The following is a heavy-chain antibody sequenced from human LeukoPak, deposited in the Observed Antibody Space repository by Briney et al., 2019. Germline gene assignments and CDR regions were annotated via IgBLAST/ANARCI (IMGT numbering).Heavy chain of an antibody. Sequence: PGGSLRLSCAASGFTFSSYWMHWVRQAPGKGLVWVSRINSDGSSTSYADSVKGRFTISRDNAKNTLYLQMNSLRAEDTAVYYCARALSRGYYDSSGSIDYWGQGTLVTVSS. CDR1: GFTFSSYW. D-gene: IGHD3-22*01. J-gene: IGHJ4*02. CDR3: ARALSRGYYDSSGSIDY. CDR2: INSDGSST. V-gene: IGHV3-74*01.